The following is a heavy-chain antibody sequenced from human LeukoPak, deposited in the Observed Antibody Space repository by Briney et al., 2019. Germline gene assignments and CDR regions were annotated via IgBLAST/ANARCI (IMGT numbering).Heavy chain of an antibody. CDR3: VRLRRNSDTSGFYYYYDF. CDR2: IKTDGSSI. J-gene: IGHJ4*02. V-gene: IGHV3-74*03. CDR1: GFTFSSYW. D-gene: IGHD3-22*01. Sequence: GGSLRLSCTASGFTFSSYWMHWVRQAPGKGLVWVSHIKTDGSSITYADSVKGRFTISRDNAKNTLYLQMNSLRAEDTAVYYCVRLRRNSDTSGFYYYYDFWGQGTLVTVSS.